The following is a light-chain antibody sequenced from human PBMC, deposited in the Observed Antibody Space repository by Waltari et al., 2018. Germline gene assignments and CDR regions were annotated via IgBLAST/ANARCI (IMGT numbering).Light chain of an antibody. CDR2: QDT. CDR1: KLVEKY. Sequence: SYDLTQPPSVSASPGQTASIACFGDKLVEKYVPWYQQKQGQSPVLVIYQDTKRPSVIPERFSASNSGNTATLTVSETQAVDAASYYCQTWDSNTVVFGGGTTLTVL. J-gene: IGLJ2*01. CDR3: QTWDSNTVV. V-gene: IGLV3-1*01.